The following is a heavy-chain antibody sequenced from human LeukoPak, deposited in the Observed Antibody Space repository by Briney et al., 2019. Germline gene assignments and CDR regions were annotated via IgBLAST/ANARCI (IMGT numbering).Heavy chain of an antibody. Sequence: ASVKVSCKASGYTFTGYYMHWVRQAPGQGLEWMGWINPNSGGTNYAQKFQGRVTMTTDTSTSTAYMELRSLRSDDTAGYYCARGRNDYDILTGYYFHGEDAFDIWGQGTMVTVSS. D-gene: IGHD3-9*01. CDR2: INPNSGGT. CDR3: ARGRNDYDILTGYYFHGEDAFDI. CDR1: GYTFTGYY. V-gene: IGHV1-2*02. J-gene: IGHJ3*02.